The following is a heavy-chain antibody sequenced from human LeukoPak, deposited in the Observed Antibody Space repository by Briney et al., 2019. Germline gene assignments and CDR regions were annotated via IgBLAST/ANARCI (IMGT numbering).Heavy chain of an antibody. D-gene: IGHD3-10*01. Sequence: PGGSLRLSCVASGFIYSDYVMSWVRQAPGKGLEWVSDIIPSGTLTYYADSVKGRFTVSRDNSKNTLYLQMNSLRAEDTAVYYCAKDNSPQTYGSFGDWGQGTRVTVSS. CDR1: GFIYSDYV. V-gene: IGHV3-23*01. CDR2: IIPSGTLT. J-gene: IGHJ4*02. CDR3: AKDNSPQTYGSFGD.